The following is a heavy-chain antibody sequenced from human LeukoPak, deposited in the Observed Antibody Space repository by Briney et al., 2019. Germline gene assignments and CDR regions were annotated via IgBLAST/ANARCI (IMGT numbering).Heavy chain of an antibody. J-gene: IGHJ4*02. CDR3: TTGDYDWLLYGGRFDY. V-gene: IGHV3-73*01. CDR1: GFTFSGSA. Sequence: GGSLRLSCAASGFTFSGSAMHWVRQASGKGRERVDCIRSKANSYATAYAASVKGRFTISRDDSKNTAYLQMNSLKTEYTAVYYCTTGDYDWLLYGGRFDYWGQGTLVTVSS. D-gene: IGHD3/OR15-3a*01. CDR2: IRSKANSYAT.